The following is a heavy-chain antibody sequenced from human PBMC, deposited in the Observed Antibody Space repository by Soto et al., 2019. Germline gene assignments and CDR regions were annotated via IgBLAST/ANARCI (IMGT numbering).Heavy chain of an antibody. V-gene: IGHV1-18*04. CDR2: ISAYNGNT. CDR3: ARESRVVVADPAWFGP. D-gene: IGHD2-15*01. J-gene: IGHJ5*02. Sequence: VKVSSKAAGFTITCYGSRWVQQAPRQGREWMGWISAYNGNTNYAQKLQGRVTMTTHTSTSTAYMELRSLRAEETAVYYCARESRVVVADPAWFGPWGQGILVTGPS. CDR1: GFTITCYG.